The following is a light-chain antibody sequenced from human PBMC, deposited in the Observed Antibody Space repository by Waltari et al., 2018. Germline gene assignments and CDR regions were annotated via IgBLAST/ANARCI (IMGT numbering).Light chain of an antibody. Sequence: QSALTQPPSASGSPGQSVTISCTGTSSDVGAYNYVSWYQHHPGKAPKLIIYEVTQRPSGVPDRFSCSKSGNTASLTVSVLQAEDEADYYCNSYAGSNTVIFGGGTKLTVL. CDR2: EVT. J-gene: IGLJ2*01. CDR1: SSDVGAYNY. CDR3: NSYAGSNTVI. V-gene: IGLV2-8*01.